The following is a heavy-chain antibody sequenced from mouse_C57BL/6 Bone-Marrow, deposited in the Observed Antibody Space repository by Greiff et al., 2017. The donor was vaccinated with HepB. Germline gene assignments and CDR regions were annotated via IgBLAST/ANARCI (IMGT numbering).Heavy chain of an antibody. CDR2: IDPSDSYT. Sequence: VQLQQPGAELVKPGASVKLSCKASGYTFTSYWMQWVKQRPGQGLEWIGEIDPSDSYTNYNQKFKGKATLTVDTSSSTAYMQLSSLTSEDSAVYYCARGCGYWGQGTTLTVSS. J-gene: IGHJ2*01. V-gene: IGHV1-50*01. CDR3: ARGCGY. CDR1: GYTFTSYW.